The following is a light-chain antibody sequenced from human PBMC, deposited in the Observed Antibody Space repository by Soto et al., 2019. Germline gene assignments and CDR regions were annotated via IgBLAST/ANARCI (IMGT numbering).Light chain of an antibody. CDR1: GSDVGAYNY. J-gene: IGLJ2*01. Sequence: QSALTLSPSASGIRGQSVTISCSGTGSDVGAYNYLSWYQHHPGKAPKLIIYEVIKRPSGVPDRFSGSKSGTTASLTVSGLQTEDEAVYYCGSFVGGTTLIFGGGTKVTVL. CDR2: EVI. V-gene: IGLV2-8*01. CDR3: GSFVGGTTLI.